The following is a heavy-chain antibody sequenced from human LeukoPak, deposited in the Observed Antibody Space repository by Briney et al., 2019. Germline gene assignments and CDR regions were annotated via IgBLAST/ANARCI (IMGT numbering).Heavy chain of an antibody. Sequence: ASVKVSCKASGYTFTGYYMHWVRQAPGQGLEWMGWINPNSGGTNYAQKFQGRVTMTRDTSISTAYMELSRLRSDDTAVYYCAGVPPCGGDCYSDYWGQGTLVTVSS. J-gene: IGHJ4*02. CDR1: GYTFTGYY. V-gene: IGHV1-2*02. D-gene: IGHD2-21*02. CDR2: INPNSGGT. CDR3: AGVPPCGGDCYSDY.